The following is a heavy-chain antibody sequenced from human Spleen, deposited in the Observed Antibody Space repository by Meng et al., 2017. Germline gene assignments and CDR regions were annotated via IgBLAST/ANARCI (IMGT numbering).Heavy chain of an antibody. CDR1: GGTFSDSP. CDR3: ARGHWFDP. J-gene: IGHJ5*02. V-gene: IGHV1-69*11. Sequence: QVHLVQSGAEVKRPGSSVKVSCRASGGTFSDSPITWVRQAPGHGLEWMGTILPVLDTTNYAQRFQGRVTITADYMELASLTSDDTAIYYCARGHWFDPWGQGTLVTVSS. CDR2: ILPVLDTT.